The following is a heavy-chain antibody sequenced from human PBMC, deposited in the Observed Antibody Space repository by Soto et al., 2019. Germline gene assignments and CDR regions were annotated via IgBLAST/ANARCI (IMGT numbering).Heavy chain of an antibody. J-gene: IGHJ4*02. Sequence: SETLSLTCTVSGGSISSYYWSWIRQPPGKGLEWIGHIYYSGSTNYNPSLQSRVTISVDTSKNQFSLKLSSVTAADTAVYYCARHAWSTTSALFDYWGQGTLVTVSS. V-gene: IGHV4-59*08. D-gene: IGHD2-2*01. CDR3: ARHAWSTTSALFDY. CDR2: IYYSGST. CDR1: GGSISSYY.